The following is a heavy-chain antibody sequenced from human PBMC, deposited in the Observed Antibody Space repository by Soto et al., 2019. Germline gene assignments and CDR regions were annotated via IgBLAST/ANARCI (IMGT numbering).Heavy chain of an antibody. J-gene: IGHJ4*02. V-gene: IGHV1-2*02. CDR2: INPNSGGT. Sequence: QVQLVQSGAEVKKPGASVKVSCKASGYTFTGYYMHWVRQAPGQGLEWMGWINPNSGGTNYAQKFQGRVTMTRDTSISTAYMELSRLRSDDTAVYYCARVGGYCSGGSCKRILPFDYWGQGTLVTVSS. D-gene: IGHD2-15*01. CDR1: GYTFTGYY. CDR3: ARVGGYCSGGSCKRILPFDY.